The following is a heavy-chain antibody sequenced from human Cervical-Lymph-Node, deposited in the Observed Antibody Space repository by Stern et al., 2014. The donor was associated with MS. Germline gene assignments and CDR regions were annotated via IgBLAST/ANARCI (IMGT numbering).Heavy chain of an antibody. V-gene: IGHV5-51*01. CDR1: GYSFTSYW. Sequence: EVQLVESGAEVKKPGESLKISCKGSGYSFTSYWIGWVRQMPGKGLEWMGIIYPGASDTRYRPDFQVQVTISAHKSTSTAYLALSSLKASDTAMDYCARRYYGLNAPGPADYWGQGTLVTVSS. D-gene: IGHD3-10*01. CDR2: IYPGASDT. J-gene: IGHJ4*02. CDR3: ARRYYGLNAPGPADY.